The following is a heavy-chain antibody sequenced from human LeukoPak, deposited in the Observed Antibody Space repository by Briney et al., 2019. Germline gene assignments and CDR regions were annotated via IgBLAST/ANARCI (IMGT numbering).Heavy chain of an antibody. D-gene: IGHD2-2*01. Sequence: SVKVSCKASGGTFSNYAIHWVRQAPGQGLEWMGRIIPVFGTTNYAQKFQGRVTITADESTSTAYMELSSLRSEDTAVYYCARNAVPDRPFSGMDVWGKGTTVTVSS. V-gene: IGHV1-69*13. CDR2: IIPVFGTT. CDR1: GGTFSNYA. CDR3: ARNAVPDRPFSGMDV. J-gene: IGHJ6*04.